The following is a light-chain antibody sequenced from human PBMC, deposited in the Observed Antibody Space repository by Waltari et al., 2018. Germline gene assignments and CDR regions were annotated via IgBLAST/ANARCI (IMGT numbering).Light chain of an antibody. V-gene: IGLV2-23*02. CDR1: SSNVGGYTL. Sequence: QSALTQPASVSGSPGQSITISCTGTSSNVGGYTLVSWYHQHPGKAPQLIIYDVNKRPSGISHRFSASKSGNTASLTISGLQADDESDYYCCSYAGDSTLIFGGGTKLTVL. CDR2: DVN. J-gene: IGLJ2*01. CDR3: CSYAGDSTLI.